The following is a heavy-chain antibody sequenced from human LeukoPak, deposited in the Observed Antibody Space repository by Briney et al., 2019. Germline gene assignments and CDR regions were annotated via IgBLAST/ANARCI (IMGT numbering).Heavy chain of an antibody. J-gene: IGHJ4*02. Sequence: PSETLSLTCTVSGGSISSGSYYWSWIRQPAGKGLEWIGRIYTSGSTNYNPSLKSRVTISVDTSKNQFSLKLSSVTAADTAVYYCATDPNPYSSTSGYFDFWGQGTLVTVSS. CDR1: GGSISSGSYY. D-gene: IGHD6-13*01. CDR2: IYTSGST. V-gene: IGHV4-61*02. CDR3: ATDPNPYSSTSGYFDF.